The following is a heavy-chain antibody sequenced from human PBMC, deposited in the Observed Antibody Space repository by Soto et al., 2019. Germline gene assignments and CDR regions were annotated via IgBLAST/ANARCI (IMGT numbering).Heavy chain of an antibody. J-gene: IGHJ5*02. CDR3: ARGGYCSGGSCYGYNWFDP. V-gene: IGHV4-59*01. CDR2: IYYSGST. CDR1: GGSISSYY. D-gene: IGHD2-15*01. Sequence: SETLSLTCTVSGGSISSYYWSWIRQPPGKGLEWIGYIYYSGSTNYNPSLKSRVTISVDTSKNQFSLKLSSVTAADTAVYYCARGGYCSGGSCYGYNWFDPWGQGTLVTV.